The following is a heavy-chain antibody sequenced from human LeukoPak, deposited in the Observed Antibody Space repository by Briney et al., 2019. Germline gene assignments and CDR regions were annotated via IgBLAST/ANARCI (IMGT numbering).Heavy chain of an antibody. CDR1: GYSFTSYW. Sequence: GESLKISCKGSGYSFTSYWIGWVRQMPGKGLEWMGIIYPGDSDTRYSPSFQGQVTISADKSISTAYLQWSSLKASDTAMYYCARSVGYDILTGYFPFDYWGQGTLVTVSP. D-gene: IGHD3-9*01. CDR2: IYPGDSDT. CDR3: ARSVGYDILTGYFPFDY. J-gene: IGHJ4*02. V-gene: IGHV5-51*01.